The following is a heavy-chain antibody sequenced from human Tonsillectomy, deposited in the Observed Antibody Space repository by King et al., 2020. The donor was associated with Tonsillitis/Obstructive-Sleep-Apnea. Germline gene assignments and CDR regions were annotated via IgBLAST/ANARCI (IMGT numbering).Heavy chain of an antibody. CDR2: ISYDGSNK. J-gene: IGHJ4*02. CDR1: GFIFSNYG. CDR3: ARQTSADSSGYYSDY. V-gene: IGHV3-30*03. Sequence: VQLVESGGGVVQPGRSLRLSCAASGFIFSNYGIHWVRQAPGKGLEWVAAISYDGSNKYYADSVKGRFTISRDNSKNTLYLQMNSLRAEDTAVYYCARQTSADSSGYYSDYWGQGTLVTVSS. D-gene: IGHD3-22*01.